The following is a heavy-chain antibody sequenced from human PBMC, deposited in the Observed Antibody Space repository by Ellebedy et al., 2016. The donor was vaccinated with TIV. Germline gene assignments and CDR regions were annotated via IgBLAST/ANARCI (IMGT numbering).Heavy chain of an antibody. D-gene: IGHD3-22*01. J-gene: IGHJ4*02. CDR2: IVPMYDTK. Sequence: SVKVSXXASGGTLSSYALSWVRQAPGQGLEWMGGIVPMYDTKDYAQKFQDRVTITADKSTGTAYMELSSLRSEDTSVYYCARGPLNLYDNSGLHPYYFEYWGQGTLVTVSS. CDR1: GGTLSSYA. V-gene: IGHV1-69*06. CDR3: ARGPLNLYDNSGLHPYYFEY.